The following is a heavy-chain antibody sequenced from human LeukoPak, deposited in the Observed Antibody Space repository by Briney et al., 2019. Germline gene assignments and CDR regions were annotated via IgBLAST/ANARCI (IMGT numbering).Heavy chain of an antibody. Sequence: ASVKVSCTASGYTFTSYGISWVRQAPGQGLEWMGWISPYNGDTNYAQKLQGRVTMTTDTSTTTAFMELRSLRSDDTAVYYCATVGVVRYYHDSSGSFHYFDYWGQGTPVTVSS. D-gene: IGHD3-22*01. CDR3: ATVGVVRYYHDSSGSFHYFDY. CDR1: GYTFTSYG. J-gene: IGHJ4*02. CDR2: ISPYNGDT. V-gene: IGHV1-18*01.